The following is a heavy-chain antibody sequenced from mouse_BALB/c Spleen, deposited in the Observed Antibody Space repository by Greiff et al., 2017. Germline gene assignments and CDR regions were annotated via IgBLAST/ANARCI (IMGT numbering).Heavy chain of an antibody. Sequence: EVKLVESGGGLVQPGGSRKLSCAASGFTFSSFGMHWVRQAPEKGLEWVAYISSGSSTIYSADTVKGRFTISRDNPKNTLFLQMTSLRSEDTAMYYCARYYGSSWYFDGWGAGTTVTVSS. CDR1: GFTFSSFG. D-gene: IGHD1-1*01. CDR3: ARYYGSSWYFDG. CDR2: ISSGSSTI. V-gene: IGHV5-17*02. J-gene: IGHJ1*01.